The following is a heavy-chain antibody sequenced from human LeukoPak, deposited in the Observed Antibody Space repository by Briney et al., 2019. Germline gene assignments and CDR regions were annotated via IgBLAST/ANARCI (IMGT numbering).Heavy chain of an antibody. CDR2: IYPGDSDT. Sequence: GESLKISCKGSGYSFTSYWIGWVRQMPGKGLGWMGIIYPGDSDTRYSLSFQGQVTISADKSISTAYLQWSSLKASDTAMYYCARHPRRMANWFDPWGQGALVTVSS. V-gene: IGHV5-51*01. J-gene: IGHJ5*02. CDR3: ARHPRRMANWFDP. CDR1: GYSFTSYW. D-gene: IGHD5-24*01.